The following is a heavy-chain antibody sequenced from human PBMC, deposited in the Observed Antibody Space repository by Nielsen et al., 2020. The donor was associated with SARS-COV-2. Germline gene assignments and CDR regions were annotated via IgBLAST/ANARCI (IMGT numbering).Heavy chain of an antibody. D-gene: IGHD1-26*01. V-gene: IGHV7-4-1*02. J-gene: IGHJ5*02. CDR3: ARGGRKWELNNWFDP. Sequence: WVRQAPGQGLEWMGWINTNTGNPTYAQGFTGRFVFSLDTSVSTAYLQISSLKAEDTAVYYCARGGRKWELNNWFDPWGQGTLVTVSS. CDR2: INTNTGNP.